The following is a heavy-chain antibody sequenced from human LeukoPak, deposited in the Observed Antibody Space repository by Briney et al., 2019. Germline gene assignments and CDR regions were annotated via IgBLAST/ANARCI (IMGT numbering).Heavy chain of an antibody. D-gene: IGHD3-22*01. CDR1: GYTFTGYY. V-gene: IGHV1-2*02. Sequence: ASVKVSCKASGYTFTGYYMHWVRQAPGQGLEWMGWINPNSGGTNYAQKFQGRVTMTRDTSISTAYMELSRLRSDDTAVYYCARRTNYYYDSSGYYYDYFDYWGQGTLVTVSS. J-gene: IGHJ4*02. CDR2: INPNSGGT. CDR3: ARRTNYYYDSSGYYYDYFDY.